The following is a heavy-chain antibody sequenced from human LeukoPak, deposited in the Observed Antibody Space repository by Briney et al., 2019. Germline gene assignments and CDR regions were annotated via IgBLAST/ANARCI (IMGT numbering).Heavy chain of an antibody. Sequence: PGGSLRLSCAASGFTFSDHYMDWVRQAPGKGLEWVGRITNKPNSYTTEYAASVIGRFTISRDDSKNSLYLQMTSLKTEDMAVYYCARYYYDSSGSYWYFDLWGRGTLVTVSS. V-gene: IGHV3-72*01. CDR3: ARYYYDSSGSYWYFDL. D-gene: IGHD3-22*01. CDR2: ITNKPNSYTT. CDR1: GFTFSDHY. J-gene: IGHJ2*01.